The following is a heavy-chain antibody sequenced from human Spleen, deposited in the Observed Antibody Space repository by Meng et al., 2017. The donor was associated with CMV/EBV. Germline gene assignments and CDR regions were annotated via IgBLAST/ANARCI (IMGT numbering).Heavy chain of an antibody. D-gene: IGHD1-26*01. V-gene: IGHV4-34*01. CDR2: INHSGST. Sequence: ESLKISCAASGFTFRSYWMSWVRQPPGKGLEWIGEINHSGSTNYNPSLKSRVTISVDTSKNQFSLKLSSVTAADTAIYYCARGGRIVGATLPDYWGQGTLVTVSS. CDR1: GFTFRSYW. J-gene: IGHJ4*02. CDR3: ARGGRIVGATLPDY.